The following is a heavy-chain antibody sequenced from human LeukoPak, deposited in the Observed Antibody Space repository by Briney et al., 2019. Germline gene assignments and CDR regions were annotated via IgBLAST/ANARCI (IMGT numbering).Heavy chain of an antibody. CDR3: ARWSDDYGDYGFDY. Sequence: SETLSLTCTVSGGSISGYYWGWIRQPPGKGLEWVGYIYYSGTSNYNRSLRSRVTISVDTSKNQFSLKLSSATAADTAVYYCARWSDDYGDYGFDYWGQGTLVTVSS. V-gene: IGHV4-59*08. J-gene: IGHJ4*02. CDR2: IYYSGTS. D-gene: IGHD4-17*01. CDR1: GGSISGYY.